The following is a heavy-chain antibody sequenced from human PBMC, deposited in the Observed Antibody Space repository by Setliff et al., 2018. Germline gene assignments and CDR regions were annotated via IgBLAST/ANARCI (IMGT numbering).Heavy chain of an antibody. Sequence: SLRLSCAASGFTFSSYWMSWVRQAPGKGLVWVANIKQDGSEKYYVDSVKGRFTISRDNAKNSLYLQMNSLRAEDTAVYFCARGVQDNFWSGYYYYYGMDVWGQGTTVTVSS. CDR3: ARGVQDNFWSGYYYYYGMDV. D-gene: IGHD3-3*01. V-gene: IGHV3-7*01. CDR2: IKQDGSEK. CDR1: GFTFSSYW. J-gene: IGHJ6*02.